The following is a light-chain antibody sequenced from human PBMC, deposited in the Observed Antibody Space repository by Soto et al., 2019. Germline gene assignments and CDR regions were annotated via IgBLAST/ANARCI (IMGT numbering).Light chain of an antibody. V-gene: IGKV1-33*01. CDR1: QTISSW. CDR2: DAS. J-gene: IGKJ4*01. Sequence: DIQMTQSPSTLSGSVGDRVTITCRASQTISSWLAWYQQKPGKAPKLLIYDASNLETGVPSRFSGSGSGTDFTFTISSLQPEDIATYYRQQYDSVPLTFGGGTKVDIK. CDR3: QQYDSVPLT.